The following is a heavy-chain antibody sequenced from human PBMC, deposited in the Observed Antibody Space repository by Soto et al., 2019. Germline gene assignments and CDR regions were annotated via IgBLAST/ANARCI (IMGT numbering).Heavy chain of an antibody. J-gene: IGHJ4*02. CDR2: MKEDGSEK. V-gene: IGHV3-7*01. Sequence: EVQLVESGGGLVNPGGSLRLSCAATGFTFSHYWMTWVRQAPGKGLEWVANMKEDGSEKNYVDSVKGRFTISRDNAKNSLYLQMNSLRAEDTAMYYCARGGSESDYWGQGTLVTVSS. D-gene: IGHD3-16*01. CDR3: ARGGSESDY. CDR1: GFTFSHYW.